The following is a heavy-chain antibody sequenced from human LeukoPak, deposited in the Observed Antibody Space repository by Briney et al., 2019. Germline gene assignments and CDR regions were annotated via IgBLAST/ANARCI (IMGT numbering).Heavy chain of an antibody. J-gene: IGHJ4*02. D-gene: IGHD3-16*02. CDR1: GFTFSSYS. CDR2: ISSSSSYI. CDR3: AKDQLRLGELSPGDY. Sequence: TGGSLRLSCAASGFTFSSYSMNWVRQAPGKGLEWVSSISSSSSYIYYADSVKGRFTISRDNSKNTLYLQMNSLRAEDTAVYYCAKDQLRLGELSPGDYWGQGTLVTVSS. V-gene: IGHV3-21*01.